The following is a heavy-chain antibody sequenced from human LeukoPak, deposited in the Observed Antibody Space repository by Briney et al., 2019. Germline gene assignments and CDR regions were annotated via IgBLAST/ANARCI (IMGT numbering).Heavy chain of an antibody. CDR2: IRSKANSYAT. V-gene: IGHV3-73*01. Sequence: PGGSLRLSCAASGFTFSGSAMHWVRQASGKGLEWVGRIRSKANSYATAYGESVKGRFTVSRDDSQNTAYLQMNSLKTEDTAVYYCARGGYIHPIYIWGQGTLVTVSS. CDR3: ARGGYIHPIYI. J-gene: IGHJ4*02. D-gene: IGHD1-1*01. CDR1: GFTFSGSA.